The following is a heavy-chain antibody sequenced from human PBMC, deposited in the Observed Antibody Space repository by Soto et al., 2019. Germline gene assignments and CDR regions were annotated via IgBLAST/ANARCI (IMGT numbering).Heavy chain of an antibody. D-gene: IGHD3-10*01. CDR3: AKEVYGAARGGMDV. CDR1: GFTFSNNV. Sequence: TGGSLRLSCAASGFTFSNNVMNWVRQAPGKGLEWVSGISDNGGSTYYADSVKGRCTISRDNSKNTLYLQMNSLRAEDTAVYYCAKEVYGAARGGMDVWGQGTTVNVSS. J-gene: IGHJ6*02. V-gene: IGHV3-23*01. CDR2: ISDNGGST.